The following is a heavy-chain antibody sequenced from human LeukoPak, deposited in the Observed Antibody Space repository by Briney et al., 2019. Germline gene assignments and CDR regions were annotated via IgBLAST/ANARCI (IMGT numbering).Heavy chain of an antibody. CDR1: GFTFISDT. Sequence: GGSLRLSCAASGFTFISDTMNWVRQAPGKGLEWVSSLSSGSTYMYYADSVKGRFTISRDNAKNSLFLQMNGLRAEDTAIYYCARGRRVFSRVLVPAAINNWFDPWGQGTLVTVSS. V-gene: IGHV3-21*01. D-gene: IGHD2-2*02. J-gene: IGHJ5*02. CDR3: ARGRRVFSRVLVPAAINNWFDP. CDR2: LSSGSTYM.